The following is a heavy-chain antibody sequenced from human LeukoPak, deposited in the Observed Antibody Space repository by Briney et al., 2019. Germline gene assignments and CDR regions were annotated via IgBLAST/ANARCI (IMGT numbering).Heavy chain of an antibody. Sequence: SQTLSLTCTVSGYSISSGHYWGWIRQPPGKGLEWIGSMYHSGSTYYNPPLKSRVTISEDTSKNQFSLKPRSVTAADTAVYYCATPGGYYYDSSGYPIHYWGQGTLVTVSS. CDR2: MYHSGST. CDR3: ATPGGYYYDSSGYPIHY. CDR1: GYSISSGHY. D-gene: IGHD3-22*01. V-gene: IGHV4-38-2*02. J-gene: IGHJ4*02.